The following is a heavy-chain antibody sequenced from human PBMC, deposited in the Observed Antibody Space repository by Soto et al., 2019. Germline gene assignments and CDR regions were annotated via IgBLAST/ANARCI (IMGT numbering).Heavy chain of an antibody. Sequence: HPGGSLRLSCAASEFTFSNYWMHWVRQAPGKGLVWVSNINSDGSTTTYADSVKGRFTISRDNAKNTLYLQMNSLRPEDTAVYYCARPYSRIYYFDYWGQGTLVTVSS. J-gene: IGHJ4*02. CDR1: EFTFSNYW. V-gene: IGHV3-74*01. D-gene: IGHD1-26*01. CDR3: ARPYSRIYYFDY. CDR2: INSDGSTT.